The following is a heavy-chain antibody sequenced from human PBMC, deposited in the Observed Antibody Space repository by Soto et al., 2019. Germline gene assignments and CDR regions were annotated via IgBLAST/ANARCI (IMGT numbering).Heavy chain of an antibody. V-gene: IGHV1-46*01. Sequence: GASVKVSCKASGYTFTSYYIHWVRQAPGQGLGWVGLINPSGGSTTYAPKFQGRVTMTRDTSTSTVYMELNSLRSEDTAVYFCARDAQIGHGYSVYHTYWGQGTLVTVSS. CDR3: ARDAQIGHGYSVYHTY. CDR2: INPSGGST. CDR1: GYTFTSYY. J-gene: IGHJ4*02. D-gene: IGHD5-12*01.